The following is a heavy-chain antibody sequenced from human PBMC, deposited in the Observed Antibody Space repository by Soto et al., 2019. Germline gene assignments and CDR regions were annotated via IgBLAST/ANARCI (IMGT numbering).Heavy chain of an antibody. CDR2: IYYSGST. V-gene: IGHV4-39*01. D-gene: IGHD2-15*01. J-gene: IGHJ4*02. CDR1: GISVSTSDYY. CDR3: AGFVVPASRNSDFDY. Sequence: SETLSLTCTVSGISVSTSDYYWGWVRQPPGKGLDWIGNIYYSGSTFYNPSLRSRVTLSVDTSKNQFSLRLNSVTVADTAVYFCAGFVVPASRNSDFDYWGQGTLVTVSS.